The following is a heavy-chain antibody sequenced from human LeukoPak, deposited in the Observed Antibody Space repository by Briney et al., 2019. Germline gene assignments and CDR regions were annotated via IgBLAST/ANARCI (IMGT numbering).Heavy chain of an antibody. V-gene: IGHV4-4*02. CDR3: ARFAGLDGIVVVPAVDAFDI. D-gene: IGHD2-2*01. Sequence: PSGTLSLTCAVSGGSISSSNWWSWVRQPPGKGLEWIGEIYHSGSTNYNPSLKSRVTISVDKSKNQFSLKLSSVTAADTAVYYCARFAGLDGIVVVPAVDAFDIWGQGTMVTVSS. CDR1: GGSISSSNW. CDR2: IYHSGST. J-gene: IGHJ3*02.